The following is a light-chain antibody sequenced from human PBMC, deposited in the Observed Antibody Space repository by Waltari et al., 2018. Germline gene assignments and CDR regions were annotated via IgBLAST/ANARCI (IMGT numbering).Light chain of an antibody. CDR3: QQYSSSSRT. Sequence: DIHMTQSPSTLPASVGDRVTITCRASQSVTNWLAWYQHKPGKAPKVLIDKAPSLESGVPSRFSGRRYGTEFTLTINSLQPEDVATYYCQQYSSSSRTFGQGTKVEVK. J-gene: IGKJ1*01. V-gene: IGKV1-5*03. CDR2: KAP. CDR1: QSVTNW.